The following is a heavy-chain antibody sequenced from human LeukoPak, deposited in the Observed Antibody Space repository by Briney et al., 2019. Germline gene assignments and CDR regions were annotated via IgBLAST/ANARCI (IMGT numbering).Heavy chain of an antibody. D-gene: IGHD6-13*01. V-gene: IGHV3-30*04. Sequence: GGSLRLSCLVSGFTFSSYEMNWVRQAPGKGLEWVALIPYDGSNKYYADSVKGRFTVSRDNSKNTLYLQMNSLRAEDTAVYYCVRGAYSSSWLNFDYWGQGTLVTVSS. CDR3: VRGAYSSSWLNFDY. J-gene: IGHJ4*02. CDR1: GFTFSSYE. CDR2: IPYDGSNK.